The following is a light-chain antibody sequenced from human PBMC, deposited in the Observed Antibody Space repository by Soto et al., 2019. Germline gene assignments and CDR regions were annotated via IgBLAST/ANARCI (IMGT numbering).Light chain of an antibody. Sequence: QSVLTQPASVSGSPGQSITISCTGTSSDVVSYNLVSWYQQHPGKAPKLMIYEVSKRPSGVSNRFSGSKSGNTASLTISGLQAEDEADYYCCSYAGSSTSVVFGGGTKVTVL. CDR1: SSDVVSYNL. V-gene: IGLV2-23*02. J-gene: IGLJ2*01. CDR3: CSYAGSSTSVV. CDR2: EVS.